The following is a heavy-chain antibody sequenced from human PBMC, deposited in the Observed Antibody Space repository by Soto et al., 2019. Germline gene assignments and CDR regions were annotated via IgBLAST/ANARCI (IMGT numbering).Heavy chain of an antibody. V-gene: IGHV1-8*01. CDR2: MNPNSGNT. CDR1: GYTFTSYD. D-gene: IGHD2-2*01. CDR3: ARGRTYCSSTSCLYYFDY. J-gene: IGHJ4*02. Sequence: ASVKVSCKASGYTFTSYDINWVRQATGQGLEWMGWMNPNSGNTGYAQKFQGRVTMTRNTSISTAYMELSSLRSEDTAVYYCARGRTYCSSTSCLYYFDYWGQGTLVTVS.